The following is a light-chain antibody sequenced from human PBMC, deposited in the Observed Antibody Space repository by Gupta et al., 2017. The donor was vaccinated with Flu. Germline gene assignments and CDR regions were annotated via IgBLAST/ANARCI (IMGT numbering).Light chain of an antibody. V-gene: IGLV3-25*02. Sequence: SYELPQPPSVSVSPGQTARITCSGDSFPKQYAYWYQQRPGQAPVLVIYKDTERPLGIPERYSGSTSGTTVTLTISGVQAEDEADYYCQSADTSGTLYVFGAGTKVTVL. CDR2: KDT. J-gene: IGLJ1*01. CDR1: SFPKQY. CDR3: QSADTSGTLYV.